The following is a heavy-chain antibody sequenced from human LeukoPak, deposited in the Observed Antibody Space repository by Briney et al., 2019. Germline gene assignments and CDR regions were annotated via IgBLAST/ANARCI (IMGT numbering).Heavy chain of an antibody. CDR3: ARQLPTAAADTRGYFDY. CDR2: LYYGENS. V-gene: IGHV4-39*01. Sequence: SETLSLTCTVSGGSIIIISCSTYYWGWIRQAPGKGLEWIGSLYYGENSHYNPSLKSRATLSVDTSNNQFSLKLTSVTAADAAVYFCARQLPTAAADTRGYFDYWGQGTLVTVSS. J-gene: IGHJ4*02. D-gene: IGHD6-25*01. CDR1: GGSIIIISCSTYY.